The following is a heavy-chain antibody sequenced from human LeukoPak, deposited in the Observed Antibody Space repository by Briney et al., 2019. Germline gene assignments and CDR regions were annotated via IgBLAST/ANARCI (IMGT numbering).Heavy chain of an antibody. CDR2: IYYSGST. Sequence: SSETLSLTCTVSGGSISGYYWSWIRQPPGKGPEWIGYIYYSGSTNYNPSLKSRVTISVDTSKNQFSLKMNSVTAADTAVYYCARLASSGWSHCDYWGQGTLVTVSS. J-gene: IGHJ4*02. V-gene: IGHV4-59*08. D-gene: IGHD6-19*01. CDR3: ARLASSGWSHCDY. CDR1: GGSISGYY.